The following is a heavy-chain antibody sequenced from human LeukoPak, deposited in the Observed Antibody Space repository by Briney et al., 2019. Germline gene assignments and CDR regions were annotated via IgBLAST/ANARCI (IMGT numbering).Heavy chain of an antibody. CDR3: AWGRGSFTY. D-gene: IGHD7-27*01. V-gene: IGHV4-59*01. CDR2: FYDTRSP. CDR1: GGSLSLYY. Sequence: SETLSLTRTLSGGSLSLYYWSWIRQPPGKGLEWIGYFYDTRSPKYNPSLERRVTISVDMSGNQFSLNLTSVTAADTAVYYCAWGRGSFTYWGQETLATVSS. J-gene: IGHJ4*02.